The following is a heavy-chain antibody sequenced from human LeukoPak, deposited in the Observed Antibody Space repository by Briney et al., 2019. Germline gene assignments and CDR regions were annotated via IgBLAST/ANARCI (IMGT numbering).Heavy chain of an antibody. D-gene: IGHD3-16*01. Sequence: GGSLRLSCAASGFTLSVDVMQWVRQAPGKGLEWVASMRSDGSNKYYADSVKGRFTISRDNSKDTLYLQMNGLRAEDTAVYYCATGGRDYSDYSFASYCMDVWGKGTTVTASS. CDR3: ATGGRDYSDYSFASYCMDV. CDR2: MRSDGSNK. CDR1: GFTLSVDV. V-gene: IGHV3-30*02. J-gene: IGHJ6*03.